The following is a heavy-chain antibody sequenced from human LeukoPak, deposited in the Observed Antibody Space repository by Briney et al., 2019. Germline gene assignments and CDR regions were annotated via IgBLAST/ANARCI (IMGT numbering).Heavy chain of an antibody. Sequence: SETLSLTCIVSGGSISSSRDYWGWIRQPPGKGLEWIGSIYYSGSTYYNPSLKSRVTISVDTSKNQFSLKLSSVTAADTAVYYCAREIVDTAMVEGVNWFDPWGQGTLVTVSS. J-gene: IGHJ5*02. CDR3: AREIVDTAMVEGVNWFDP. CDR2: IYYSGST. V-gene: IGHV4-39*07. D-gene: IGHD5-18*01. CDR1: GGSISSSRDY.